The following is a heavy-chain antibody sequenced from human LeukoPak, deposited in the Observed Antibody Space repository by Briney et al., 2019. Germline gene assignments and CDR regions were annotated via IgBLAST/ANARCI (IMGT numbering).Heavy chain of an antibody. CDR2: INPNSGGT. Sequence: ASVKVSCRAAGYTFTGYYMHWVRQAPGQGLEWMGWINPNSGGTNYAQKFQGRVTMTRDTSNTPAYMELSRLRSHDTAVYYCARRYFVSGSYYTDYWGQGTLVTVSS. CDR3: ARRYFVSGSYYTDY. D-gene: IGHD3-10*01. V-gene: IGHV1-2*02. J-gene: IGHJ4*02. CDR1: GYTFTGYY.